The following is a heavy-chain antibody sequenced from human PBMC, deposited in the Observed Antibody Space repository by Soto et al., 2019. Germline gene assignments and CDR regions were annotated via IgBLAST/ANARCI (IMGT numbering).Heavy chain of an antibody. CDR1: GGSISSSSYY. V-gene: IGHV4-39*01. CDR3: ARQEYSSGWFDYYYYYGMDV. Sequence: ETLSLTCTVSGGSISSSSYYWGWIRQPPGKGLEWIGSIYYSGSTYYNPSLKSRVTISVDTSKNQFSLKLSSVTAADTAVYYCARQEYSSGWFDYYYYYGMDVWGQGTTVTVSS. D-gene: IGHD6-19*01. CDR2: IYYSGST. J-gene: IGHJ6*02.